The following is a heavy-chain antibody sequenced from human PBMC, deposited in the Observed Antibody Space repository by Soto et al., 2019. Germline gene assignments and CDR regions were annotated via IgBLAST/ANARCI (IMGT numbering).Heavy chain of an antibody. CDR1: GYTFTGYY. Sequence: RASVKVSCKASGYTFTGYYMHWVRQAPGQGLEWMGWINPNSGGTNYAQKFQGWVTMTRDTSISTAYMELSRLRSDDTAVYYCARENYYDSSGYYTGKNYYYGMDVWGQGTTVTVSS. V-gene: IGHV1-2*04. CDR2: INPNSGGT. D-gene: IGHD3-22*01. CDR3: ARENYYDSSGYYTGKNYYYGMDV. J-gene: IGHJ6*02.